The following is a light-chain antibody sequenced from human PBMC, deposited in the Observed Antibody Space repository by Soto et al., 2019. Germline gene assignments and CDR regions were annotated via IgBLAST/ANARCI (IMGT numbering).Light chain of an antibody. Sequence: EIGLTQSPATLSLSPGEGATLSCRASQSVSNYLAWYQQKPGQAPRLLIYDASKRATGIPARFSGSGSGTDFTLTISSLEPEDFAVYYCQQRSNWPLTFGGGTKVDIK. J-gene: IGKJ4*01. CDR3: QQRSNWPLT. V-gene: IGKV3-11*01. CDR2: DAS. CDR1: QSVSNY.